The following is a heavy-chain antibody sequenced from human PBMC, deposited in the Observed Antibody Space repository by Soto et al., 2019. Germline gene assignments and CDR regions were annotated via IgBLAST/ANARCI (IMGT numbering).Heavy chain of an antibody. V-gene: IGHV1-3*01. Sequence: ASVKVSCKASGITFTTYAIHWVRQAPGQRLEWMGWINAGNGDTRYSQKFQGRVTLTRDTSASTAYMDLSSLRSEDTAIYYCARAITGYVTWGQGTLVTVSS. CDR2: INAGNGDT. CDR1: GITFTTYA. D-gene: IGHD5-12*01. J-gene: IGHJ5*02. CDR3: ARAITGYVT.